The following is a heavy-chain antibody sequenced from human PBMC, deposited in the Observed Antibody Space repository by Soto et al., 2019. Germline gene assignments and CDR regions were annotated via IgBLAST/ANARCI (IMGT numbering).Heavy chain of an antibody. V-gene: IGHV3-23*01. Sequence: GGSLRLSCAASGFTFSSYAMTWVRQAPGKGLEWVSAISGTGSSTYYADSVKGRFTISRDSSKNTLSLQMNSLRVEDTAVYYCARGSVVVVTANFDYWGRGALVTVSS. CDR2: ISGTGSST. J-gene: IGHJ4*02. D-gene: IGHD2-21*02. CDR1: GFTFSSYA. CDR3: ARGSVVVVTANFDY.